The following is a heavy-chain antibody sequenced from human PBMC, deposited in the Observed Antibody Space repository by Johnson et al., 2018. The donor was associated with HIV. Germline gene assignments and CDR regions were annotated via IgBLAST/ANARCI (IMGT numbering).Heavy chain of an antibody. CDR1: GFTFDDYA. D-gene: IGHD6-13*01. V-gene: IGHV3-9*01. CDR2: ISWNSGSI. Sequence: VQLVESGGGLVQPGRSLRLSCAASGFTFDDYAMHWVRQAPGKGLEWVSGISWNSGSIGYADSVKGRFTISRDNAKNSLYMQMNSLRAEDTALYYCAKDGLKAADDAFDIWGQGTMVTVSS. CDR3: AKDGLKAADDAFDI. J-gene: IGHJ3*02.